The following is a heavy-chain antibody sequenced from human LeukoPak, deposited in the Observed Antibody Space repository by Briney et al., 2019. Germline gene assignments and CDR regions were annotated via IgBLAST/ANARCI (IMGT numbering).Heavy chain of an antibody. CDR1: GYTFNHHG. CDR2: ISCYNGDT. D-gene: IGHD6-19*01. Sequence: VASVKVSCKASGYTFNHHGISWERQAPGQGLEWMGWISCYNGDTNYAQKFQGRVTMSTATSTSTAYMELTGLRSDDTAVYYCMRDPTNTSGRYAYFDYWGQGTLVTVSS. CDR3: MRDPTNTSGRYAYFDY. J-gene: IGHJ4*02. V-gene: IGHV1-18*01.